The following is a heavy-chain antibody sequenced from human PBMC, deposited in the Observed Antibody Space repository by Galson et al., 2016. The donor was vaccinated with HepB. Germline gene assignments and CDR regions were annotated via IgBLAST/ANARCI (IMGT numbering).Heavy chain of an antibody. V-gene: IGHV3-7*01. J-gene: IGHJ3*01. CDR1: GFTFSAYW. CDR2: TNQDGSGK. D-gene: IGHD6-19*01. CDR3: VSGYTSGM. Sequence: SLRLSCAASGFTFSAYWMAWIRQAPGKGLEWVANTNQDGSGKHYVDSAKGRFTVSRDNAKNSVFLDMNSLRAEDTAVYYCVSGYTSGMWGQGTTVTVSS.